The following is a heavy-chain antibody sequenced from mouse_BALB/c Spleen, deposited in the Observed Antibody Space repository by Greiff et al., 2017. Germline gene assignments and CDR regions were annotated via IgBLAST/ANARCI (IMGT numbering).Heavy chain of an antibody. Sequence: EVKVVESGGGLVQPGGSLRLSCATSGFTFTDYYMSWVRQPPGKALEWLGFIRNKANGYTTEYSASVKGRFTISRDNSQSILYLQMNTLRAEDSATYYCARAQTGGYFDYWGQGTTLTVSS. J-gene: IGHJ2*01. CDR3: ARAQTGGYFDY. CDR2: IRNKANGYTT. V-gene: IGHV7-3*02. CDR1: GFTFTDYY. D-gene: IGHD3-2*02.